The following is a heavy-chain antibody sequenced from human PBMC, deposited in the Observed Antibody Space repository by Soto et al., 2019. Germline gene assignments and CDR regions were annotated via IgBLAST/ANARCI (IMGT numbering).Heavy chain of an antibody. D-gene: IGHD3-3*01. CDR1: GFTFSSYC. Sequence: QVQLVESGGGVVQPGRSLRLSCAASGFTFSSYCMHRVRQAPGKGLEWVASIWYDESNKYYADSVKGRFTISRDNSQNTLYPQMNGLRDEGTVVYDCAREPNQGWIFGVVTPIGMDVWGQGTTVTVSS. V-gene: IGHV3-33*01. CDR3: AREPNQGWIFGVVTPIGMDV. CDR2: IWYDESNK. J-gene: IGHJ6*02.